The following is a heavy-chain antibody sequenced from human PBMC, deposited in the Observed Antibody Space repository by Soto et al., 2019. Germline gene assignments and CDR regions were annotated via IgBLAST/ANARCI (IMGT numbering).Heavy chain of an antibody. Sequence: PGGSLRLSCAASGVPFSSYSMNWVRQAPGKGLEWVSFISTGSSYIYYADSVKGRFTISRDNAKNSLYLQMNSLRADDTAVYYCARDSVYGGNPPPFDYWGQGTLVTVSS. CDR3: ARDSVYGGNPPPFDY. CDR1: GVPFSSYS. J-gene: IGHJ4*02. V-gene: IGHV3-21*01. CDR2: ISTGSSYI. D-gene: IGHD4-17*01.